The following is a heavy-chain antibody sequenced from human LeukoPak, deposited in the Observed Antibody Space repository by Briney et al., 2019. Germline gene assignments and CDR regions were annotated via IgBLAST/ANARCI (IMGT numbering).Heavy chain of an antibody. Sequence: SETLSLTCTVSGGSISSHYWSWIRQPPGKGLEWIGYIYYNGSTNYNPSLKSRVTISVDTSKNQFSLKLSSVTAADTAVYYCARTGYSSGWAFDYWGQGTLVTVSS. CDR2: IYYNGST. CDR3: ARTGYSSGWAFDY. D-gene: IGHD6-19*01. J-gene: IGHJ4*02. CDR1: GGSISSHY. V-gene: IGHV4-59*11.